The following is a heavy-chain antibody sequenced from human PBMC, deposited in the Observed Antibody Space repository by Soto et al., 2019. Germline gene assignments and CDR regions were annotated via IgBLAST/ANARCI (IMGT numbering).Heavy chain of an antibody. D-gene: IGHD6-13*01. J-gene: IGHJ5*02. CDR3: ATSMSSPAGFDP. V-gene: IGHV4-39*07. CDR2: IYYSGST. Sequence: SETLSLTCTVSGGSISSTSYNWGWIRQPPGRGLEWIGTIYYSGSTYYSPSLKSRVTISIDTSKNQFSLKLSSVTAEDTAVYYCATSMSSPAGFDPWGQGTLVTVSS. CDR1: GGSISSTSYN.